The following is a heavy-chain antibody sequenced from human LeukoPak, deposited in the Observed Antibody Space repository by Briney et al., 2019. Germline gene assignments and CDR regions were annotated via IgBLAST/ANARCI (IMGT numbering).Heavy chain of an antibody. Sequence: SETLSLTCTVSGGSISSYYWSWIRQPPGKGLEWIGYIYYSGSTNYNPSLKSRVTISVDTSKNQFSLKLSSVTAADTAVYYCARARYYDSSGYPGPDYWGQGTMLTVSS. D-gene: IGHD3-22*01. CDR2: IYYSGST. J-gene: IGHJ4*02. CDR1: GGSISSYY. V-gene: IGHV4-59*01. CDR3: ARARYYDSSGYPGPDY.